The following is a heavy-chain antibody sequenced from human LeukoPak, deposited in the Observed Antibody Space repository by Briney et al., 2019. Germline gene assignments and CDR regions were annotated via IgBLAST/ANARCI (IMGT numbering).Heavy chain of an antibody. V-gene: IGHV4-61*02. Sequence: PSETLSLTCTVSGGSISSGSYYWSWIRQPAGKGLEWIGRIYTSGSTNYNPSLKSRVTISVDTSKNQFSLKLSSVTAADTAVYYCARVKGEYSSGWYDYWGQGTLVTVSS. CDR2: IYTSGST. D-gene: IGHD6-19*01. CDR1: GGSISSGSYY. CDR3: ARVKGEYSSGWYDY. J-gene: IGHJ4*02.